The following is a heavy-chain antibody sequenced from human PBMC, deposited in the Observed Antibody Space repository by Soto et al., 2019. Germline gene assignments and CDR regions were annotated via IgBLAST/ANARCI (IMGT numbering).Heavy chain of an antibody. CDR3: AKCPSSSGYYSPRRFDP. V-gene: IGHV3-23*01. CDR2: ISGSGGST. D-gene: IGHD3-22*01. CDR1: GFTFSSYA. J-gene: IGHJ5*02. Sequence: PGGSLRLSCAASGFTFSSYAMSWVRQAPGKGLEWVSAISGSGGSTYYADSVKGRFTISRDNSKNTLYLQMNSLRAEDTAVYYCAKCPSSSGYYSPRRFDPWGQGTLVTVSS.